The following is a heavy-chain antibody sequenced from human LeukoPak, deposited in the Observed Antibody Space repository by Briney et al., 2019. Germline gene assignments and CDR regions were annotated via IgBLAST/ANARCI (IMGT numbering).Heavy chain of an antibody. CDR3: ARSGRITIFGVVIKHDAFDI. D-gene: IGHD3-3*01. CDR1: GYTFTGYY. Sequence: APVKVSCKASGYTFTGYYMHWVRQAPGQGLEWMGWINPNSGGTNYAQKFQGRVTMTRDTSISTAYMELSRLRSDDTAVYYCARSGRITIFGVVIKHDAFDIWGQGTMVTVSS. J-gene: IGHJ3*02. V-gene: IGHV1-2*02. CDR2: INPNSGGT.